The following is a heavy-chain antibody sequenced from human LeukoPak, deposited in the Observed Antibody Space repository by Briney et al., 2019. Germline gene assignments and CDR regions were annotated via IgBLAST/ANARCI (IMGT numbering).Heavy chain of an antibody. CDR2: ISSSGSTI. D-gene: IGHD1-7*01. CDR1: GFTFSSYE. CDR3: ARVGIGELTFDF. V-gene: IGHV3-48*03. Sequence: GGSLRLSCAASGFTFSSYEMNWVRQAPGKGLEWVSYISSSGSTIYYADSVKGRFTISRDSAKNSLYLQMNSLRAEDTAVYYCARVGIGELTFDFWGQGTLVTVSS. J-gene: IGHJ4*02.